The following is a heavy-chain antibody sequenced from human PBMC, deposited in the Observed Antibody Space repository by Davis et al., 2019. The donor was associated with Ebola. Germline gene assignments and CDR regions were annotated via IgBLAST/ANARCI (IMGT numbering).Heavy chain of an antibody. CDR3: ARERPGAAAGNYYYYYGMDV. V-gene: IGHV4-31*03. D-gene: IGHD6-13*01. CDR1: GGSISSGGYY. Sequence: SETLSLTCTVSGGSISSGGYYWSWIRQHPGKGLEWIGYIYYSGSTYYNPSLKSRVTISVDTSKNQFSLKLSSVTAADTAVYYCARERPGAAAGNYYYYYGMDVWGQGTTVTVSS. CDR2: IYYSGST. J-gene: IGHJ6*02.